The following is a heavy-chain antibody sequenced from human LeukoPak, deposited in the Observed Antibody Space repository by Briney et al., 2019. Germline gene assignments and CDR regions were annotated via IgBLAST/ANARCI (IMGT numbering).Heavy chain of an antibody. CDR1: GYTFTSYG. D-gene: IGHD2-15*01. V-gene: IGHV1-2*06. CDR2: INPNSGGT. Sequence: ASVKVSCKASGYTFTSYGLSWVRQAPGQGLEWMGRINPNSGGTNYAQKFQGRVTMTRDTSISAAYMELSRLRSDDTAMYYCARLATRTRGYCSGGSCYSFDYWGQGTLVTVSS. CDR3: ARLATRTRGYCSGGSCYSFDY. J-gene: IGHJ4*02.